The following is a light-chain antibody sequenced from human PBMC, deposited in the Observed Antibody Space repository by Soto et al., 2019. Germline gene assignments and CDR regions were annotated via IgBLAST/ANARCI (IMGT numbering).Light chain of an antibody. Sequence: EIVMTQSPATLSVSPGERATLSCRASQSVNNNLAWYQQKLGQAPRVLIYDASTRATGIPARFSGSGSGTEFTLTISSLLSEDFAVYSCQQYNNWPLTFGGGTKVDIK. CDR2: DAS. CDR1: QSVNNN. J-gene: IGKJ4*01. CDR3: QQYNNWPLT. V-gene: IGKV3D-15*01.